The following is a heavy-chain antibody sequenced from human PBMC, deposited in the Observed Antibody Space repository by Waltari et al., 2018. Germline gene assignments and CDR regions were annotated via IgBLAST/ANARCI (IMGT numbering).Heavy chain of an antibody. CDR3: ASRVEWSNDAFDI. J-gene: IGHJ3*02. CDR2: MNPNRGNT. Sequence: QVQLVQSGAEVKKPGASVKVSCKASGYTFTSYDINWVRQATGQGLEWMGWMNPNRGNTGYAQKFQGRVTMTRNTSRSTAYMELSSLRSEDTAVYYCASRVEWSNDAFDIWGQGTMVTVSS. V-gene: IGHV1-8*01. CDR1: GYTFTSYD. D-gene: IGHD1-26*01.